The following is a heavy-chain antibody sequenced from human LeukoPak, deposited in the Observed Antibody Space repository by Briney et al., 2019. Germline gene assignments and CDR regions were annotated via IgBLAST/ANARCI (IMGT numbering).Heavy chain of an antibody. CDR3: ARRRLLRFGELLEKRYHLDY. D-gene: IGHD3-10*01. CDR2: IYYRGST. CDR1: GGSISSYY. Sequence: SETLSLICSVSGGSISSYYWSWIRQPPGKGLEWMGYIYYRGSTNYNPALKGRGTIAVDKAKNQSFLKPSSVTAADTGGYYCARRRLLRFGELLEKRYHLDYWGQGTLVTVSS. J-gene: IGHJ4*02. V-gene: IGHV4-59*12.